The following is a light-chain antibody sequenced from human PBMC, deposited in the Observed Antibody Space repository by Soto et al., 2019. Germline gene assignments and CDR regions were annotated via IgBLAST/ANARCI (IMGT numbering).Light chain of an antibody. CDR1: QTIDSY. J-gene: IGKJ5*01. CDR3: QQTRSGIT. CDR2: AAS. V-gene: IGKV1-39*01. Sequence: SPPAQAPPSPAATVGGRGPLTCRASQTIDSYLNWFQQKPGMAPKLLIYAASKLQSGVPSRFRGSGSGTDFTLTIDTLQPDDFASYYCQQTRSGITFGQGTRLEIK.